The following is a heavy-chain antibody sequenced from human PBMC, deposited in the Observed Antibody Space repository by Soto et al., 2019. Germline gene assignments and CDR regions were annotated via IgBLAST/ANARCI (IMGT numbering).Heavy chain of an antibody. CDR2: VSTNNADT. J-gene: IGHJ4*02. D-gene: IGHD3-22*01. CDR1: GYHFTAYG. Sequence: ASVKVSCKTSGYHFTAYGLAWLRQAPGQRPEWMGWVSTNNADTNYAEKFQGRVTMTTDKSTTTTYMELRSLRSDDTAVYYCARELNTDSSAYYSFVYRGQGPLVTVSS. CDR3: ARELNTDSSAYYSFVY. V-gene: IGHV1-18*01.